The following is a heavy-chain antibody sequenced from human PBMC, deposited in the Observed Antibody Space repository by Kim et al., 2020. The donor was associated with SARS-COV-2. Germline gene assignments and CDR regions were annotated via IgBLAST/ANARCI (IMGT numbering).Heavy chain of an antibody. V-gene: IGHV4-34*01. CDR3: ATGSSHPLRFLEWSHGYFDY. CDR1: GGSFSGYY. D-gene: IGHD3-3*01. J-gene: IGHJ4*02. CDR2: INHSGST. Sequence: SETLSLTCAVYGGSFSGYYWSWIRQPPGKGLEWIGEINHSGSTNYNPSLKSRVTISVDTSKNQFSLKLSSVTAADTAVYYCATGSSHPLRFLEWSHGYFDYWGQGTLVTVSS.